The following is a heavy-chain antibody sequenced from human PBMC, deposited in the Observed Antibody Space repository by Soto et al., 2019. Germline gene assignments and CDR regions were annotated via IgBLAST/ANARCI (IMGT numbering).Heavy chain of an antibody. CDR3: FRGGFDDYEKEGRY. Sequence: QVQLVQSGAEVRKPGASVKVSCKASGYTFTSYNIHWVRQAPGQGLEWMAIIYARGGSTSYAQNLQARVTVTRNTSTSTVYMQLSSLRSDDTPTYFCFRGGFDDYEKEGRYWGQGTLVTVSS. D-gene: IGHD5-12*01. J-gene: IGHJ4*02. CDR1: GYTFTSYN. V-gene: IGHV1-46*01. CDR2: IYARGGST.